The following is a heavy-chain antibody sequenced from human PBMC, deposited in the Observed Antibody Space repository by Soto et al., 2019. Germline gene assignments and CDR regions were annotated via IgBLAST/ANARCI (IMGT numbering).Heavy chain of an antibody. J-gene: IGHJ4*02. Sequence: QLQLVQSGAEVTKPGSSVKVSCKASGGTFSSYAISWVRQAPGQGLEWMGGIIPIFGTANYAQKFQGRVTITADEYTSTAYMELSSLRSEATSVYYCARGSLHYYDSSGYYFDYWGQGTLVTVSS. CDR1: GGTFSSYA. CDR3: ARGSLHYYDSSGYYFDY. CDR2: IIPIFGTA. D-gene: IGHD3-22*01. V-gene: IGHV1-69*01.